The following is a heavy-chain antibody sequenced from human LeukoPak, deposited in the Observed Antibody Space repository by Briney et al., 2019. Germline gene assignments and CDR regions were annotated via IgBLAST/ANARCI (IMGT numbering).Heavy chain of an antibody. CDR3: AKDLLHSGSAVRY. CDR2: ISGDGGST. CDR1: GFTFSSYA. V-gene: IGHV3-23*01. J-gene: IGHJ4*02. Sequence: GGSLRLSCAASGFTFSSYAMSWVRQAPGKGLEWVSAISGDGGSTYYADSVKGRFTISRDNSKNTLHVQMNSLRVEDTAVYYCAKDLLHSGSAVRYWGQGTLVTVSS. D-gene: IGHD1-26*01.